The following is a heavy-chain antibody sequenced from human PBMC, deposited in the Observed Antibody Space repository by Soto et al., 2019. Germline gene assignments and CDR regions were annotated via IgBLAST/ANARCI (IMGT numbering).Heavy chain of an antibody. J-gene: IGHJ4*02. Sequence: SETLCLTCTVTGASINSAGYYWSWIRQHPGEGPEWIGDIYYSGSTHYNPSLKSRVSISVDTSESQFSLKVTSVTAADTAVYFCARVQPLFGIINVIDYWGQGTLVTVSS. CDR2: IYYSGST. V-gene: IGHV4-31*03. CDR3: ARVQPLFGIINVIDY. D-gene: IGHD3-16*01. CDR1: GASINSAGYY.